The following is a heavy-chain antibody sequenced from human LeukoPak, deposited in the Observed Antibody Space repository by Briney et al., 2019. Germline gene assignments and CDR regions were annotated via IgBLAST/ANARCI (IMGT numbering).Heavy chain of an antibody. Sequence: GGSLRLSCAASGFTFSDYYMSWIRQAPGKGLKWVSYISSSGSTIYYADSVKGRFTISRDNAKNSLYLQMNSLRAEDTAVYYCARDSAWFGEPYYFDYWGQGTLVTVSS. CDR2: ISSSGSTI. CDR1: GFTFSDYY. V-gene: IGHV3-11*01. J-gene: IGHJ4*02. CDR3: ARDSAWFGEPYYFDY. D-gene: IGHD3-10*01.